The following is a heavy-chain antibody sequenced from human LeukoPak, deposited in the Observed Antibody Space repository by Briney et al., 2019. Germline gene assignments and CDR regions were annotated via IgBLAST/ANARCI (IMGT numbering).Heavy chain of an antibody. CDR3: AREGYSSGRSHFDY. J-gene: IGHJ4*02. V-gene: IGHV4-4*07. Sequence: SLETLSLTCTVSGGSISSYYWSWIRQPAGKGLEWIGRIYTSGSTNYNPSLKSRDTMSVDTSKNQFSLKLSSVTAADTAVYYCAREGYSSGRSHFDYWGQGTLVTVSS. CDR1: GGSISSYY. CDR2: IYTSGST. D-gene: IGHD6-19*01.